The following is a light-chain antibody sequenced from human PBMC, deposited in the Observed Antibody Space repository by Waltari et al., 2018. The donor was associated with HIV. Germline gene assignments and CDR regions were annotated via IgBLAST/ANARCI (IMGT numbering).Light chain of an antibody. V-gene: IGKV1-6*01. CDR2: NAS. CDR3: LQHYNYPWT. CDR1: QGIGND. Sequence: AIQMTQSPSSLSASVGDRVPITCRASQGIGNDLGWYQQKPGKAPKLLIFNASNLQSGVPSRFSGSGSGTDFTLTISSLQPEDFATYYCLQHYNYPWTFGQGTKVVLK. J-gene: IGKJ1*01.